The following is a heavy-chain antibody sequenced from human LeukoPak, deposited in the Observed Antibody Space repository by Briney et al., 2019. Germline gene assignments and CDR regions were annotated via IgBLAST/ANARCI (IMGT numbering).Heavy chain of an antibody. J-gene: IGHJ4*02. D-gene: IGHD3-16*01. CDR3: ARERGESHFDY. V-gene: IGHV4-59*01. CDR1: GGSIRSYY. CDR2: IYYSGSI. Sequence: SETLSLTCTVSGGSIRSYYWSWIRQPPGKGLEWIGYIYYSGSINYNPSLKSRVTISVDTSKNQFSLKLSSVTAADTAVYYCARERGESHFDYWGQGTLVTVSS.